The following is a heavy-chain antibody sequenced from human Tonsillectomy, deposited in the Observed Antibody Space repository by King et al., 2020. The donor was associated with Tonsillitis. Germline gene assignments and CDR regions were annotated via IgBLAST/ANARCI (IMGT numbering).Heavy chain of an antibody. CDR3: ARVTSYGDVKAFDI. CDR2: IYHSGIT. Sequence: VQLQESGPGLVKPSGTLSLTCAVSGDSISSSNWWNWVRQTPGKGLEWIGEIYHSGITNYTPSLKSRVIISVDKSNNQFSLKVNSVTAADTAVYHCARVTSYGDVKAFDIWGPGTMVIVSS. CDR1: GDSISSSNW. J-gene: IGHJ3*02. V-gene: IGHV4-4*02. D-gene: IGHD4-17*01.